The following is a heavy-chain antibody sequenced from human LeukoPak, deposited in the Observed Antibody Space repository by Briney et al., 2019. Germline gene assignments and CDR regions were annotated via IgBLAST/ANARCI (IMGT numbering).Heavy chain of an antibody. D-gene: IGHD5-18*01. J-gene: IGHJ4*02. Sequence: SETLSLTCTVSGYSISSGYYWGGIRQPPGKGLEWIGSIYHSGSTYYNPSLKSRVTISVDTSKNQFSLKLSSVTAADTAVYYCARDRGSSYGLDYWSQGTLVTVSS. CDR3: ARDRGSSYGLDY. V-gene: IGHV4-38-2*02. CDR1: GYSISSGYY. CDR2: IYHSGST.